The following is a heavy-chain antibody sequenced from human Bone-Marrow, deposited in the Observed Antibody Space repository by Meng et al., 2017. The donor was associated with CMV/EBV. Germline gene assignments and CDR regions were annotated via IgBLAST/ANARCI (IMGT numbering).Heavy chain of an antibody. V-gene: IGHV1-2*02. CDR3: ATLGGPRGRGYFDY. J-gene: IGHJ4*02. CDR1: GYTLTELS. D-gene: IGHD3-10*01. Sequence: ASVQVSCLVSGYTLTELSRHWVRQAPGQGLEWMGWINPNSGGTNYAQKFQGRVTMTRDTSISTAYMDLSRLRSDDTAVYYCATLGGPRGRGYFDYWGQGTLVTFSS. CDR2: INPNSGGT.